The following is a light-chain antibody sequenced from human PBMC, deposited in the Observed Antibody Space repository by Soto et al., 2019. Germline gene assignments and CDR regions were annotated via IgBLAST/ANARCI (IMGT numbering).Light chain of an antibody. CDR2: GAS. CDR3: QQYNSSPRT. Sequence: IVLTQSPATLALSPGKRATLSGRASQRVSSNFLALHQQKPRQAPRLLIYGASTRATGIPDRFSGSGSATDFTLTVSRMEPDDFAVYYCQQYNSSPRTFGKGTKVDIK. J-gene: IGKJ1*01. CDR1: QRVSSNF. V-gene: IGKV3-20*01.